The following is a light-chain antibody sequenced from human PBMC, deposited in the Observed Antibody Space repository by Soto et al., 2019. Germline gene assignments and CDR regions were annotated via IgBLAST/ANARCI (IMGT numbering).Light chain of an antibody. CDR1: QSISSW. Sequence: DIQMTQSPPTLSASVGDRVTITCRASQSISSWLAWYQQRPGKAPNLLIYDVSSLESGVPSRLSGSGSGTELTLTISSLQPDDFATYYCQQYTNYPWTFGQGTKVEIK. CDR2: DVS. J-gene: IGKJ1*01. V-gene: IGKV1-5*01. CDR3: QQYTNYPWT.